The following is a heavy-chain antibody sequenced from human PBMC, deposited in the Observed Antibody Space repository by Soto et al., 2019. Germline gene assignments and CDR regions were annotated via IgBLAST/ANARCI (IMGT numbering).Heavy chain of an antibody. J-gene: IGHJ4*02. V-gene: IGHV6-1*01. D-gene: IGHD3-16*01. Sequence: QTFTLTSAITGDSLYSNSGAWNWIRQSPSRGLEWLGRTFYRSKWFKNYAVSVRSRIIINPDTSKNQFSLQLNSVTPEDTAVYYCARGHDGYVDVWGQGTLVTVSS. CDR3: ARGHDGYVDV. CDR1: GDSLYSNSGA. CDR2: TFYRSKWFK.